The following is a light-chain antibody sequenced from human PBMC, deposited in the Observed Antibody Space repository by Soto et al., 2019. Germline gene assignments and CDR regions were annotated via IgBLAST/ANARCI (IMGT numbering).Light chain of an antibody. CDR2: DAS. V-gene: IGKV1-5*01. CDR1: QSVSYW. CDR3: QQYGFS. Sequence: DLHMTQSPSTLSASVGDRVTITCRASQSVSYWLVWYQQKPGKAPKLLIHDASSLESGVPSRFRGGGSGQEFTLTISGLQPDDFATYYCQQYGFSFGPGTKVEMK. J-gene: IGKJ3*01.